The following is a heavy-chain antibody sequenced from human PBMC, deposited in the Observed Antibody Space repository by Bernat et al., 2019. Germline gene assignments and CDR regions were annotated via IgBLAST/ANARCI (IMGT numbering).Heavy chain of an antibody. CDR3: ARGLRTGRGFGGVIVTYFDY. V-gene: IGHV4-59*01. D-gene: IGHD3-16*02. CDR2: IYYSGST. Sequence: QVQLQESGPGLVKPSETLSLTCTVSGGSISSYYWSWIRQPPGKGLEWIGYIYYSGSTNYNPSLKSRVTISVDTSKNQFSLKLSSVTAADTAVYYCARGLRTGRGFGGVIVTYFDYWGQGTLVTVSS. CDR1: GGSISSYY. J-gene: IGHJ4*02.